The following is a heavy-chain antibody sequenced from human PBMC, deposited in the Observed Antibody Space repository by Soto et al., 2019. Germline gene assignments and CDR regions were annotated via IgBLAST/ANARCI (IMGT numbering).Heavy chain of an antibody. J-gene: IGHJ5*02. V-gene: IGHV4-39*01. CDR2: VYYNENT. D-gene: IGHD3-10*01. Sequence: SETIWLTSTVSGDSISSFAYYWGWIRQPPGKGLEWIGTVYYNENTYYNPSLKSRVTISVDTAKNQFSLNLRSVTAADTAIYFCARRERYYGSPGWFDPWGQGTLVTVS. CDR1: GDSISSFAYY. CDR3: ARRERYYGSPGWFDP.